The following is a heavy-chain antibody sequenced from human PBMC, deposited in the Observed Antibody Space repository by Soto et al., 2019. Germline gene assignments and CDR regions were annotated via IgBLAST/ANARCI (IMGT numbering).Heavy chain of an antibody. CDR2: ISSSSSYT. CDR1: GFTFSDYY. CDR3: ARPLKSYYDSSGYYGRYFQH. D-gene: IGHD3-22*01. V-gene: IGHV3-11*06. Sequence: GGSLRLSCAASGFTFSDYYMSWIRQAPGKGLEWVSYISSSSSYTNYADSVKGRFTISRDNAKNSLYLQMNSLRAEDTAVYYCARPLKSYYDSSGYYGRYFQHWGQGTLVTVSS. J-gene: IGHJ1*01.